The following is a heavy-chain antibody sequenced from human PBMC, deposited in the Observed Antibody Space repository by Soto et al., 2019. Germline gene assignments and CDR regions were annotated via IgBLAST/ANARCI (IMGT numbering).Heavy chain of an antibody. CDR3: ARSAGWYAVHS. Sequence: QVQLQESGPGLVKPSGTLSLTCAVSGDSVSSPYYWCWVRQPPGKGLEWIGEFFHTGTTSYNPSLRSRVTISMDKSINQFSLDLSSVTAADTAVYYCARSAGWYAVHSWGPGTLVLVSS. CDR1: GDSVSSPYY. J-gene: IGHJ4*02. CDR2: FFHTGTT. D-gene: IGHD6-19*01. V-gene: IGHV4-4*02.